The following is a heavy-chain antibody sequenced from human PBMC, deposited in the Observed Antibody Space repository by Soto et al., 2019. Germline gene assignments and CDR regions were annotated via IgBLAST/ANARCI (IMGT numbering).Heavy chain of an antibody. CDR3: ARALGYAFDI. J-gene: IGHJ3*02. D-gene: IGHD7-27*01. CDR1: GFTFSSYA. Sequence: EVQLVGSGGGLVQPGGSLRLSCAASGFTFSSYAMHWVRQAPGKGLEYVSAISSNGGSTYYANSVKGRFTISRDNSKNTLYLQMGSLRAEDMAVYYCARALGYAFDIWGQGTMVTVSS. CDR2: ISSNGGST. V-gene: IGHV3-64*01.